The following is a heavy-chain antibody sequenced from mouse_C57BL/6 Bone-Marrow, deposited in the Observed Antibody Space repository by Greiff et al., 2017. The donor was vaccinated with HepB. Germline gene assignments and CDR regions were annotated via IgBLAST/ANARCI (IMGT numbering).Heavy chain of an antibody. Sequence: EVQLQQSVAELVRPGASVKLSCTASGFNIKNTYMHWVKQRPEQGLERIGRIDPANGNTKYAPKFQGKATITADTSSNTAYLKLSSLTSEDTAIYYCANPHYYYGSSYGYFDYWGQGTTLTVSS. CDR1: GFNIKNTY. CDR2: IDPANGNT. V-gene: IGHV14-3*01. J-gene: IGHJ2*01. CDR3: ANPHYYYGSSYGYFDY. D-gene: IGHD1-1*01.